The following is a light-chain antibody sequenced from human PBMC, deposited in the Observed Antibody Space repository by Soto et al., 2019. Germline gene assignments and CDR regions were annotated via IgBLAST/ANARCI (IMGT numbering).Light chain of an antibody. CDR1: NSDVGIYNL. CDR2: EVS. Sequence: QSALTQPASVSGSPGQSITISCTGTNSDVGIYNLVSWYQQHPGKAPKLMIYEVSNRPPGVSNRFSGSKSDNTASLTISGLQAEDEADYYCTSYADSSPVVFGGGTKLTVL. CDR3: TSYADSSPVV. V-gene: IGLV2-14*02. J-gene: IGLJ2*01.